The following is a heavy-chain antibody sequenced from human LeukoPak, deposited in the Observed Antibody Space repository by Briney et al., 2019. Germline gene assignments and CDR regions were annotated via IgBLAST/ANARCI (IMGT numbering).Heavy chain of an antibody. J-gene: IGHJ4*02. V-gene: IGHV4-59*01. CDR1: GGSISNYY. CDR2: IDYSGST. CDR3: ARGGYNIWEYYFGY. Sequence: PSETLSLTCTVSGGSISNYYWSWIRQPPGKGLEWIGYIDYSGSTNYNPSLKSRVTISVDTSKNQFSLKLSSVTAADTAVYYCARGGYNIWEYYFGYWGQGTLVTVSS. D-gene: IGHD5-24*01.